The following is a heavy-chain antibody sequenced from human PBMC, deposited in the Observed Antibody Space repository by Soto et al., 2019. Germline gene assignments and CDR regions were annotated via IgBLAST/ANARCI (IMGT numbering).Heavy chain of an antibody. J-gene: IGHJ3*02. CDR1: GFTFSSYW. CDR3: ARVPRGYSSSSAFDI. CDR2: IKQDGSEK. Sequence: GGSLRLSCAASGFTFSSYWMSWVRQAPGKGLEWVANIKQDGSEKYYVDSVKGRFTISRDNAKNSLYLQMNSLRAEDTAVYYCARVPRGYSSSSAFDIWGQGTMVTVSS. V-gene: IGHV3-7*01. D-gene: IGHD6-6*01.